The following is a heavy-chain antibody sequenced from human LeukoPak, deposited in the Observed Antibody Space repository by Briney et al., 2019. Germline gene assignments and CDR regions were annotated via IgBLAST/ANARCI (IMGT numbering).Heavy chain of an antibody. D-gene: IGHD2-21*02. Sequence: SETLSLTCTVSGGSISSGSYYWSWIRQPAGKGLEWIGRIYTSGSTNYNPSLKSRVTISVDTSKNQFSLKLSSVTAADTAVYYCARERVWRYCGGDSGGWFDPWGQGTLVIVSS. CDR3: ARERVWRYCGGDSGGWFDP. CDR1: GGSISSGSYY. V-gene: IGHV4-61*02. CDR2: IYTSGST. J-gene: IGHJ5*02.